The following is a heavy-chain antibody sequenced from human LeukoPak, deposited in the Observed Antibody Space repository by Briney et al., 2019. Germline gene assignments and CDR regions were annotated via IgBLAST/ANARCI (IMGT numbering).Heavy chain of an antibody. CDR3: ARDRRQQPFDY. D-gene: IGHD6-13*01. J-gene: IGHJ4*02. CDR1: GGSISSYY. CDR2: IYYSGST. V-gene: IGHV4-59*12. Sequence: SETLSLTCTVSGGSISSYYWSWIRQPPGKGLEWIGYIYYSGSTNYNPSLKSRVTISVDTSKNQFSLKLSSVTAADTAVYYCARDRRQQPFDYWGQGTLVTVSS.